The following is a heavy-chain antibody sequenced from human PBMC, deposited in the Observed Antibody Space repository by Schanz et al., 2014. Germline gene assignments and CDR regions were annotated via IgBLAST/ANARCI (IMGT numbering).Heavy chain of an antibody. CDR2: IIPIVDIT. CDR3: ATIGVNDYWRFGLDL. D-gene: IGHD3-16*01. J-gene: IGHJ6*02. Sequence: QVHLVQSGAEVKKPGTSVMVSCKASGGTFTSYAFSWVRQAPGQGLEWMGRIIPIVDITNYAQKFLGRVTITADKSTSTAYMELKSLRSADTAVYYCATIGVNDYWRFGLDLWGQGTTVTVSS. CDR1: GGTFTSYA. V-gene: IGHV1-69*04.